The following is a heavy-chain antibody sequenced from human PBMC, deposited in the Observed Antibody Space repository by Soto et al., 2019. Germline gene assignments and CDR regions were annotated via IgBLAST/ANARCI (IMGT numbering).Heavy chain of an antibody. D-gene: IGHD3-22*01. CDR3: ARGGYYDSSGYYLGY. Sequence: PSETLSLTCAVYGGSFSGYYWSWIRQPPGKGLEWIGEINHSGNTNYNPSLKSRVTISVDTSKNQFSLKLSSVTAADTAVYYCARGGYYDSSGYYLGYWGQGTLVTVSS. CDR1: GGSFSGYY. J-gene: IGHJ4*02. CDR2: INHSGNT. V-gene: IGHV4-34*01.